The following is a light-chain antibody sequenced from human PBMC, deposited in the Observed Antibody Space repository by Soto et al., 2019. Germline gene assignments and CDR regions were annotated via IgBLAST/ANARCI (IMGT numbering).Light chain of an antibody. V-gene: IGKV1-39*01. J-gene: IGKJ4*01. Sequence: DIQLTQSPSSLSASVGDRVTITCRASQTVSNYFNWYQQKPGKAPKLLVFAASVLPTGVPSRFSGSGSGKDFNLTIRSLQPEDFSPYHCQQSYSAPLTFGGGTKVEIK. CDR3: QQSYSAPLT. CDR1: QTVSNY. CDR2: AAS.